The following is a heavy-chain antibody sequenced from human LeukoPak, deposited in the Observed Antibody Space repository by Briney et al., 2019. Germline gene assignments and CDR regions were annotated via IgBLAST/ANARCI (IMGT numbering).Heavy chain of an antibody. CDR3: ATDFYRGRQFDY. CDR1: GYTFTGYY. V-gene: IGHV1-24*01. Sequence: ASVKVSCKASGYTFTGYYIHWVRQAPGKGLEWMGGFDPEDVETIYAQKFQGRVTMTEDTSTATAYMELSSLRPDDTAVYYCATDFYRGRQFDYWGQGTLVTVSS. D-gene: IGHD2/OR15-2a*01. CDR2: FDPEDVET. J-gene: IGHJ4*02.